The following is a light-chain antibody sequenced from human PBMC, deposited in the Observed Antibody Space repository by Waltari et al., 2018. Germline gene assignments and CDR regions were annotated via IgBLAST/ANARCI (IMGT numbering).Light chain of an antibody. Sequence: DIVMTQSPDSLTVSLGEGVTINCKSSQSVLYSSNNNNYLAWYQQKPGQPPKLLIYWASTRESGVPDRFSGSGSGTDFTLTISSLQAEDVAVYYCQQYYSTPNTFGQGTKLEIK. CDR3: QQYYSTPNT. CDR1: QSVLYSSNNNNY. CDR2: WAS. J-gene: IGKJ2*01. V-gene: IGKV4-1*01.